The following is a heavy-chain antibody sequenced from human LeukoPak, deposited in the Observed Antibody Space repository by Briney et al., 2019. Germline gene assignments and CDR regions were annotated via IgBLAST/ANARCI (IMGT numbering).Heavy chain of an antibody. D-gene: IGHD3-10*01. CDR1: GYTFTSYG. Sequence: ASVKVSCKASGYTFTSYGINWVRQATGQGLEWMGWVNPNSGNTGYAQKFQGRVTMTRNTSISTAYMELSSLRSEDTAVYYCARWFYYGSGEDYGMDVWGQGTTVTVSS. J-gene: IGHJ6*02. V-gene: IGHV1-8*01. CDR2: VNPNSGNT. CDR3: ARWFYYGSGEDYGMDV.